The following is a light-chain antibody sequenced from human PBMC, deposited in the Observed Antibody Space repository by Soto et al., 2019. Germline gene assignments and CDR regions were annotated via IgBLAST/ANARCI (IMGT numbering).Light chain of an antibody. CDR2: GAS. Sequence: EIVMTQSPATLPVSPRDRATRSSRASQSVSSKLAWYQQKPGQAPRLLIYGASSRATGIPDRFSGSGSGTDFTLTISRLEPEDFAVYYCQQYGSSPLTFGGGTKVDIK. CDR1: QSVSSK. J-gene: IGKJ4*01. CDR3: QQYGSSPLT. V-gene: IGKV3-20*01.